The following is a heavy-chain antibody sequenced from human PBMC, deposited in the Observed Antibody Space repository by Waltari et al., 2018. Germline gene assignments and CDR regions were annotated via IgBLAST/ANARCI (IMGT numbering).Heavy chain of an antibody. CDR3: ARGSSSSWYEDAFDI. Sequence: QVQLVQSGAEVKKPGASVKVSCKASGYTFTGYYMHWVRQAPGQGLEWMGRINPNSGGTNYAQKFQGRVTMTRDTSISTAYMELSRLRSDDTAVYYCARGSSSSWYEDAFDIWGQGTMVTVSS. J-gene: IGHJ3*02. CDR1: GYTFTGYY. V-gene: IGHV1-2*06. D-gene: IGHD6-13*01. CDR2: INPNSGGT.